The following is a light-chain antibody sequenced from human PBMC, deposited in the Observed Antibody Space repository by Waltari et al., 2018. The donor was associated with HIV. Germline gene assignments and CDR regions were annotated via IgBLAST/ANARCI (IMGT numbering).Light chain of an antibody. CDR2: KDT. CDR3: VGWDSRLRGYV. CDR1: SPNIENDN. J-gene: IGLJ1*01. Sequence: QSVLTQPPSASGAPGQRVTIYCSGSSPNIENDNVYWYQQFPGAAPKLLIYKDTQRPSGVPDRFTGSKSGTSASLAIGGLRSDDEADYYCVGWDSRLRGYVFGAGTKVTVL. V-gene: IGLV1-47*01.